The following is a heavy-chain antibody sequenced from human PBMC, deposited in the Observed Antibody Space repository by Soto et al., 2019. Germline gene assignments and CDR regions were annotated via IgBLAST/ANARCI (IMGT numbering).Heavy chain of an antibody. CDR1: GFSLTSGVVG. V-gene: IGHV2-5*01. D-gene: IGHD3-16*01. CDR3: AHRGGATVGLYYFDY. CDR2: IYWHDDK. Sequence: PVPTLVNPTQTLTLTCTFSGFSLTSGVVGVGWIRQPPGEALEWLALIYWHDDKRYSPSLKSRLTITKDTSKNQVVLTMTNMDPVDTATYYCAHRGGATVGLYYFDYWGQGALVTVSS. J-gene: IGHJ4*02.